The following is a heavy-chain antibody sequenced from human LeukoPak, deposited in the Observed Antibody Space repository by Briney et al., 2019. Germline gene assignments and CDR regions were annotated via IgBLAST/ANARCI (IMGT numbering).Heavy chain of an antibody. CDR1: GFPLSNYW. V-gene: IGHV3-74*01. J-gene: IGHJ4*02. Sequence: GGSLRLSCAASGFPLSNYWMHWVRQTPGKGLVWVSRINPDGTTTNYADSVKGRFTISRDNARNTLYLERNSLRAEDTAVYYCARVGIGRYSFDSWGQGALGTVSS. CDR3: ARVGIGRYSFDS. D-gene: IGHD1-26*01. CDR2: INPDGTTT.